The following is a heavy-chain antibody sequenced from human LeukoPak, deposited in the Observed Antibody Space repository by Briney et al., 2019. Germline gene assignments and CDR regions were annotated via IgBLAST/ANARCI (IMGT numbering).Heavy chain of an antibody. J-gene: IGHJ4*02. CDR2: ISSSGSYI. D-gene: IGHD3-22*01. CDR1: GFTFSTYS. Sequence: PGGSLRLSCAASGFTFSTYSMNWVRQAPGEGLEWVSSISSSGSYIYYADSVKGRFTISRDNAKNSLYLQMNSLRADDTAVYYCAKLSDYYDSSGYSDYWGQGTLVTVSS. CDR3: AKLSDYYDSSGYSDY. V-gene: IGHV3-21*01.